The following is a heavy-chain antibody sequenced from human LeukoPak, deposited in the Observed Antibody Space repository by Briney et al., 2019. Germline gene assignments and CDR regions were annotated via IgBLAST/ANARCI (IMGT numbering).Heavy chain of an antibody. V-gene: IGHV3-21*01. CDR1: GFTLSSYN. J-gene: IGHJ4*02. Sequence: TGGSLRLSCVASGFTLSSYNMKWVRQAPGKRLEWVSSISWRNIDIEYADSVKGRFAISRDNAKNSLYLQMNSLRAEDTAVYYCASLAAAGVDYWGQGTLVTVSS. CDR3: ASLAAAGVDY. D-gene: IGHD6-13*01. CDR2: ISWRNIDI.